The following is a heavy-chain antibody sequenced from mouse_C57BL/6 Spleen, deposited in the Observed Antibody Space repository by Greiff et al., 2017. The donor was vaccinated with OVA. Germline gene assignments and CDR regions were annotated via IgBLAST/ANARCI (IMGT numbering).Heavy chain of an antibody. Sequence: VQLQQSGPELVKPGASVKMSCKASGYTFTDYNMHWVKPSPGKSLAWIGHIYPNHGGTSYNQKFKGKATLTVNRSSSTAYMELRSLTSEDSAVEYGARGDWDVGYWGQGTTLTVSS. J-gene: IGHJ2*01. D-gene: IGHD4-1*01. V-gene: IGHV1-22*01. CDR3: ARGDWDVGY. CDR1: GYTFTDYN. CDR2: IYPNHGGT.